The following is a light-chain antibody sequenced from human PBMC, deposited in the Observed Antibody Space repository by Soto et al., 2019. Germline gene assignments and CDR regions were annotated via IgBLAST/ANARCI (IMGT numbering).Light chain of an antibody. J-gene: IGLJ3*02. Sequence: QSVLTQPRSVSGSPGQSVTISCTGTSSDVGGYNYVSWYQQHPGKAPKFMIYDVNKRPSGVPDRFSGSKSGNTASLTISGRQAEDEADYYCCSYTGSDTWGFGGGTKRTVL. CDR1: SSDVGGYNY. V-gene: IGLV2-11*01. CDR3: CSYTGSDTWG. CDR2: DVN.